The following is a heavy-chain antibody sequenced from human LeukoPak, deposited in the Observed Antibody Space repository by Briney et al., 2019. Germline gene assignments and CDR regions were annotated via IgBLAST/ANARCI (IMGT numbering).Heavy chain of an antibody. J-gene: IGHJ4*02. V-gene: IGHV1-24*01. CDR1: GYTLTELS. D-gene: IGHD1-26*01. CDR3: ATLAEWELPELRNY. CDR2: FDPEDGET. Sequence: ASVKVSCKVSGYTLTELSMHWVRQAPGKGLEWMGGFDPEDGETIYAQKFQGRVTMTEDTSTGTAYMELSSLRSEDTAVYYCATLAEWELPELRNYWGQGTLVTVSS.